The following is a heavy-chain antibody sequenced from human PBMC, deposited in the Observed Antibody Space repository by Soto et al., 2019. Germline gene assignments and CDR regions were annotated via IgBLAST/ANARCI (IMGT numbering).Heavy chain of an antibody. D-gene: IGHD2-2*01. Sequence: PGGSLRLSCAASGFTFSSYGMHWVRQAPGKGLEWVAVISYDGSNKYYADSVKGRFTISRDNSKNTLYLQMNSLRAEDTAVYYCAKDIVVVPAARVDYYYGMDVWGQGTTVTVSS. CDR1: GFTFSSYG. CDR2: ISYDGSNK. J-gene: IGHJ6*02. V-gene: IGHV3-30*18. CDR3: AKDIVVVPAARVDYYYGMDV.